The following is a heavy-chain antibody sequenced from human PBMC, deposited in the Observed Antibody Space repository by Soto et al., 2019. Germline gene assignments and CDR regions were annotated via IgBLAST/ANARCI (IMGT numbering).Heavy chain of an antibody. CDR2: SRNKVNGYST. V-gene: IGHV3-72*01. CDR1: GFTFSDHY. Sequence: GGSLRLSCAASGFTFSDHYMDWVRQAPGKGLEWVGRSRNKVNGYSTEYAAPVKGRFTVSRDESKNSLYLQMNSLRTEDTAVYYCARDSRAVAGFDSWGQGTLVTVSS. J-gene: IGHJ4*02. CDR3: ARDSRAVAGFDS. D-gene: IGHD6-19*01.